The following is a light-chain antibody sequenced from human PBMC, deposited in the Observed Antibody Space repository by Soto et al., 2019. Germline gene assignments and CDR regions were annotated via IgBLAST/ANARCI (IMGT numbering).Light chain of an antibody. CDR3: QKYDSAPT. Sequence: IQMTQSPSSLSASVGDRVTITCRASQRISNSLAWYQQKPGKVPHLLIHAASTLQSGVPTRFSGSGSGTDFTLTISSLQPEDVATYYCQKYDSAPTFGQGTMVDIK. CDR1: QRISNS. CDR2: AAS. J-gene: IGKJ1*01. V-gene: IGKV1-27*01.